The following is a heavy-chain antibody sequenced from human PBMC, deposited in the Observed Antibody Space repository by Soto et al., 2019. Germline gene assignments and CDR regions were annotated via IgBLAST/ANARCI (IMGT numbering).Heavy chain of an antibody. J-gene: IGHJ6*02. D-gene: IGHD2-15*01. CDR2: TYYRSKWNN. Sequence: SQTLSLTCAISGDSVSSDTAVWIWFRQSPSRGLEWLGRTYYRSKWNNDYALSVKSRITISLDTSQNQFSLDLDSVTPEDTAVYYCGGVTLYRGMDVWGQGTPVTVSS. CDR1: GDSVSSDTAV. V-gene: IGHV6-1*01. CDR3: GGVTLYRGMDV.